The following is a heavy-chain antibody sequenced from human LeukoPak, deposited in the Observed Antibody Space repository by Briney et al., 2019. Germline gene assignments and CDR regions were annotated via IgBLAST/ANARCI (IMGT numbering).Heavy chain of an antibody. Sequence: GSLRLSCAASGFTFSDYYMSWIRQPPGKGLEWIGEINHSGSTNYNPSLKSRVTISVDTSKNQFSLKLSSVTAADTAVYYCASGYDYFDYWGQGTLVTVSS. CDR1: GFTFSDYY. CDR2: INHSGST. CDR3: ASGYDYFDY. V-gene: IGHV4-34*01. D-gene: IGHD4-17*01. J-gene: IGHJ4*02.